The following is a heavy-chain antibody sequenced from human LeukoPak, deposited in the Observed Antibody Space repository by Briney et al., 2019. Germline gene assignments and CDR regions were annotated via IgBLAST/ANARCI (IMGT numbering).Heavy chain of an antibody. J-gene: IGHJ4*02. Sequence: GASVTVSCKASGYTLTSYGISWVRQARGQGLEWMGWICAYNGNTNYAQKLQGRVTMTTDTSTSTAYMELRSLRSDDTAVYYCARVGGSTMSFDYWGQGTLVTVSS. CDR2: ICAYNGNT. CDR1: GYTLTSYG. V-gene: IGHV1-18*04. CDR3: ARVGGSTMSFDY. D-gene: IGHD3-10*02.